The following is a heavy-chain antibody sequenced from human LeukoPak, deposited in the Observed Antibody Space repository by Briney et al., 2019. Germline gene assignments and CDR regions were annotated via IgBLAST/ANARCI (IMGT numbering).Heavy chain of an antibody. J-gene: IGHJ4*02. CDR1: GYTFTSYD. CDR2: MNPNSGNT. D-gene: IGHD3-3*01. V-gene: IGHV1-8*01. CDR3: ARDWVNAFRPNYDFWSGALDY. Sequence: ASVKVSCKASGYTFTSYDINWVRQATGQGLEWMGWMNPNSGNTGYAQKFQGRVTMTRNTSISTAYMELSSLRSEDTAVYYCARDWVNAFRPNYDFWSGALDYWGQGTLVTVSS.